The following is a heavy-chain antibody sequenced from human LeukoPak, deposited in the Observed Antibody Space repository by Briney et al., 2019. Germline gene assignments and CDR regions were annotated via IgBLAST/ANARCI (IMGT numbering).Heavy chain of an antibody. CDR3: ARDQLRSSFDY. Sequence: PSETLSLTCTASGGSISNYYWTWIRQPAGKGLEWIGRIHSSGNSYYNPSLKSRVTMSIDTSQNQFSLKLTAVTAADTAVYYCARDQLRSSFDYWGQGTLVTVSS. V-gene: IGHV4-4*07. CDR1: GGSISNYY. D-gene: IGHD1-1*01. CDR2: IHSSGNS. J-gene: IGHJ4*02.